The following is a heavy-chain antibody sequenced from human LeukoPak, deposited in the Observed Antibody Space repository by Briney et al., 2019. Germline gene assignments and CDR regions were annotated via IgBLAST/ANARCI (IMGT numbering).Heavy chain of an antibody. Sequence: PSETLSLTCTVSGGSISSGGYYWSWIRQHPGKGLEWIGSIYYSGSTYYNPSLKSRVTISVDTSKNQFSLKLSSVTAADTAVYYCARPGADYGDYPTPYYYYYYMDVWGKGTTVTVSS. CDR2: IYYSGST. J-gene: IGHJ6*03. CDR1: GGSISSGGYY. V-gene: IGHV4-39*01. CDR3: ARPGADYGDYPTPYYYYYYMDV. D-gene: IGHD4-17*01.